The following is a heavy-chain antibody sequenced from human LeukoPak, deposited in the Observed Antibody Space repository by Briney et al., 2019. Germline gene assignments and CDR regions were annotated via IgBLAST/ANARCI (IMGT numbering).Heavy chain of an antibody. D-gene: IGHD6-19*01. J-gene: IGHJ4*02. CDR3: ATVDGIAVAATDY. Sequence: ASVKISCKASGDTFTDYYMHWGQQAPGKRLEWMVRVDPEDGETIYAEKFQGRVTITAHTSTDTAYMELSSLRSEDTAVYYCATVDGIAVAATDYWGQGTLVTVSS. CDR2: VDPEDGET. CDR1: GDTFTDYY. V-gene: IGHV1-69-2*01.